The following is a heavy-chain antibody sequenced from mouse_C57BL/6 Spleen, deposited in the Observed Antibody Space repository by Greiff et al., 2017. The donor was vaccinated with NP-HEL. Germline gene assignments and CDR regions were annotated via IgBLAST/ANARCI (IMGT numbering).Heavy chain of an antibody. J-gene: IGHJ4*01. CDR2: IYPGDGDT. D-gene: IGHD2-5*01. CDR1: GYAFSSSW. V-gene: IGHV1-82*01. CDR3: AGYSNYGIGYAMDY. Sequence: QVQLQQSGPELVKPGASVKISCKASGYAFSSSWMNWVKQRPGKGLEWIGRIYPGDGDTNYNGKFKGKATLTADKSSSTAYMQLSSLTSEDSAVYFCAGYSNYGIGYAMDYWGQGTSVTVSS.